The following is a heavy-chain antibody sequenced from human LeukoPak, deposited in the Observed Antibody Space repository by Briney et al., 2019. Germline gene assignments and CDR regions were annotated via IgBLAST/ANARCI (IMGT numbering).Heavy chain of an antibody. Sequence: GGSLRLSCAASGFTVSSNYMSWVRQAPGKGLDWVSVIYSGGSTYYADSVKGRFTISRDNSKNTLYLQMNSLRAEDTAVYYCASGGYCGGDCFGPYEDAFDIWGQGTMVTVSS. CDR3: ASGGYCGGDCFGPYEDAFDI. CDR2: IYSGGST. J-gene: IGHJ3*02. V-gene: IGHV3-53*01. CDR1: GFTVSSNY. D-gene: IGHD2-21*02.